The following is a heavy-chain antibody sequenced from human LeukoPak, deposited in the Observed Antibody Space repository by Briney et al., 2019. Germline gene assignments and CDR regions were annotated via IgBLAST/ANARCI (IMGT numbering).Heavy chain of an antibody. V-gene: IGHV3-9*01. CDR1: GFTFDDYA. D-gene: IGHD2-2*01. CDR3: AKGKYQLLLNWFDP. J-gene: IGHJ5*02. CDR2: ISWNSGSI. Sequence: PGRSLRLSCAASGFTFDDYAMHWVRQAPGKGLEWVSGISWNSGSIGYADSVKGRFTISRDNAKNSLYLQMNSLRAEDTALYYCAKGKYQLLLNWFDPWGQGTLVTVSS.